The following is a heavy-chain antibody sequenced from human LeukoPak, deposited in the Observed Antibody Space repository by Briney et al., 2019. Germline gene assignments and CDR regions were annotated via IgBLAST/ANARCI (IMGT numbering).Heavy chain of an antibody. V-gene: IGHV1-2*02. CDR1: EYTFTGYY. J-gene: IGHJ4*02. CDR2: MNPVSGNA. Sequence: GASVKVSCKASEYTFTGYYMHWVRQAPGQGLEWMGWMNPVSGNAGSAQKFQGRVTLTRDMSISTAYMELSSLRSDDTAFYYCARAPMGTAALYWGQGTLVTVSS. CDR3: ARAPMGTAALY. D-gene: IGHD2-2*01.